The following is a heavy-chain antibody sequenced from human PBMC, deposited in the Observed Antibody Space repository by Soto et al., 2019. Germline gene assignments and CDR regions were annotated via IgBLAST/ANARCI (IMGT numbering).Heavy chain of an antibody. V-gene: IGHV2-5*01. J-gene: IGHJ5*02. Sequence: SGPTLVNPTQTLTLTCTFSGFSLSTSGVGVGWIRQPPGKALEWLALIYWNDDKRYSPSLKSRLTITKDTSKNQVVLTMTNMDPVDTATYYCAHRLWYGSGSYYSQNWFDPWGQGTLVTVSS. CDR1: GFSLSTSGVG. CDR3: AHRLWYGSGSYYSQNWFDP. CDR2: IYWNDDK. D-gene: IGHD3-10*01.